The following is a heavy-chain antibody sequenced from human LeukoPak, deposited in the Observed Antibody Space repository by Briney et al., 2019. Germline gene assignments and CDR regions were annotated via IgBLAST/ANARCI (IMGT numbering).Heavy chain of an antibody. V-gene: IGHV4-38-2*02. CDR3: ARVGAEANFDY. CDR1: GYSISSGYY. CDR2: IYHSGST. D-gene: IGHD4/OR15-4a*01. J-gene: IGHJ4*02. Sequence: PSETLSLTCTVSGYSISSGYYWGWIRQPPGKGLEWIGSIYHSGSTHYNPSLKSRVSISRDTSKNQSSLNLSSVTAADTAVYYCARVGAEANFDYWGQGTLVTVSS.